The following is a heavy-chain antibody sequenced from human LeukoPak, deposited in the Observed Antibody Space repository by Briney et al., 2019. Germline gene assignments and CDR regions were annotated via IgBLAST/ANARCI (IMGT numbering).Heavy chain of an antibody. CDR3: ARDEIYYDILTGYRHFDY. D-gene: IGHD3-9*01. Sequence: GGSLRLSCEASGFTFSSYWMSWVRQAPGKGLEWVANIKQDGSEKKYLDSVKGRFTISRDNAKNSMYLQMNSLRAEDTAVYYCARDEIYYDILTGYRHFDYWGQGTLVTVFS. CDR2: IKQDGSEK. CDR1: GFTFSSYW. V-gene: IGHV3-7*01. J-gene: IGHJ4*02.